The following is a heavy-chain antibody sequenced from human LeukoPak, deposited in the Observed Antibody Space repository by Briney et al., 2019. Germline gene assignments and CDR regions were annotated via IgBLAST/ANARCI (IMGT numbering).Heavy chain of an antibody. CDR1: GGSISSHY. Sequence: SETLSLTCTVSGGSISSHYWNWIWQPPGKGLEWIGYIYYSGSTNYNPSLKSRVTISVDTSKNQFSLKLSSVTAADTAVYYCARHACSGGSCYSMAFDYWGQGTLVTVSS. CDR3: ARHACSGGSCYSMAFDY. D-gene: IGHD2-15*01. CDR2: IYYSGST. V-gene: IGHV4-59*08. J-gene: IGHJ4*02.